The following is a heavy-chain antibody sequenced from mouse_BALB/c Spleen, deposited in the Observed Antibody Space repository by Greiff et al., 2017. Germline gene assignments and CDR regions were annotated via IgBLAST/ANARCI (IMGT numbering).Heavy chain of an antibody. Sequence: EVKLVESGGGLVKPGGSLKLSCAASGFAFSSYDMSWVRQTPEKRLEWVAYISSGGGSTYYPDTVKGRFTISRDNAKNTLYLQMSSLKSEDTAMYYCARDYDRYFDYWGQGTTLTVSS. CDR2: ISSGGGST. J-gene: IGHJ2*01. D-gene: IGHD2-4*01. CDR3: ARDYDRYFDY. CDR1: GFAFSSYD. V-gene: IGHV5-12-1*01.